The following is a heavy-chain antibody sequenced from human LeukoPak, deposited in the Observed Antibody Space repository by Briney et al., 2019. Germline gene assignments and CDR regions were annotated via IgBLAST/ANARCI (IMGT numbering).Heavy chain of an antibody. CDR2: ISGSGGST. CDR3: AKVSLGTAMTS. CDR1: GFTFSTYA. V-gene: IGHV3-23*01. Sequence: GGSLRLSCAASGFTFSTYAMSWVRQAPGKGLDWLSAISGSGGSTYYADSVKGRFTISRDNSKNTLYLQLDSLRAEDTAVYYXAKVSLGTAMTSWGQGTLVTVSS. D-gene: IGHD5-18*01. J-gene: IGHJ5*02.